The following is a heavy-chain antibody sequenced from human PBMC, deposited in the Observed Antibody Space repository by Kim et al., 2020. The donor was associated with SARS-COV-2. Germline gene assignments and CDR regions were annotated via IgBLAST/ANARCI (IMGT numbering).Heavy chain of an antibody. CDR3: ARDVDHYGLDV. V-gene: IGHV1-69*04. CDR2: INPIPGIA. CDR1: GDTFISYA. Sequence: SVKVSCKASGDTFISYAISWVRQAPGQGLEWMGRINPIPGIASYAQKFQGRVTITSDKSTSTAYMELSSLRSEDTAVYYCARDVDHYGLDVWGQGTTVTVSS. D-gene: IGHD2-21*01. J-gene: IGHJ6*02.